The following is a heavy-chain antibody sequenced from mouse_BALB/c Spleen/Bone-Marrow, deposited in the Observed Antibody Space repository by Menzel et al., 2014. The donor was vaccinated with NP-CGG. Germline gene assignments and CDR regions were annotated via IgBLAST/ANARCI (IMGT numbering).Heavy chain of an antibody. D-gene: IGHD2-13*01. CDR3: ARAPPYDFYTMDY. Sequence: DVKLVESGGGLVKPGGSLKLSCAASGFTFSDFYMFWVRQTPEKRLEWVATISDGVSYTYYPDSVKGRFTISRDNARNNLYLQMSSLKSEDTAMYYCARAPPYDFYTMDYWGQGTSVIVSS. CDR1: GFTFSDFY. CDR2: ISDGVSYT. V-gene: IGHV5-4*02. J-gene: IGHJ4*01.